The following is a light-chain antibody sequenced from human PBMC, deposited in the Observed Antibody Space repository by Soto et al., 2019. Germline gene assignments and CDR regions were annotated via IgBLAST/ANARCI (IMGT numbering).Light chain of an antibody. J-gene: IGLJ3*02. Sequence: QSVLTQPPSVSLAPGQRVTISCTGSSSNIGAGYDVHWYQQLPGTAPKLLIYGNSNRPSGVPDRFSGSKSGTSASLAITGLQAEDEADYYCQSYDSSLSGWVFGGGTKVTVL. V-gene: IGLV1-40*01. CDR1: SSNIGAGYD. CDR3: QSYDSSLSGWV. CDR2: GNS.